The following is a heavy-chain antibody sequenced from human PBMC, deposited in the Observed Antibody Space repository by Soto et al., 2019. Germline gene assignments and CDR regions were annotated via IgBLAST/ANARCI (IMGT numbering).Heavy chain of an antibody. CDR3: ARASTKYYDFWSGYYPAAGAFDI. D-gene: IGHD3-3*01. CDR1: GGSISSYY. CDR2: IYYSGST. Sequence: SETLSLTCTVSGGSISSYYWSWIRQPPGRGLEWIGYIYYSGSTNYNPSLKSRVTISVDTSKNQFSLKLSSVTAADTAEYYCARASTKYYDFWSGYYPAAGAFDIWGQGTMVTVSS. V-gene: IGHV4-59*01. J-gene: IGHJ3*02.